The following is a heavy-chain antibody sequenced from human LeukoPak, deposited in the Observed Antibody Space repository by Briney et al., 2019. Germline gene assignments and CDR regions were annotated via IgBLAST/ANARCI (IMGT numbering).Heavy chain of an antibody. CDR2: ISYDGSNK. D-gene: IGHD6-19*01. V-gene: IGHV3-30*18. Sequence: GGSLRLSCAASGFTFSSYGMHWVRQAPGKGLEWVAVISYDGSNKYYADSVKGRFTTSRDNSKNTLYLQMNSLRAEDTAVYYCAKDGSSGWSISFAEYFQHWGQGTLVTVSS. CDR3: AKDGSSGWSISFAEYFQH. CDR1: GFTFSSYG. J-gene: IGHJ1*01.